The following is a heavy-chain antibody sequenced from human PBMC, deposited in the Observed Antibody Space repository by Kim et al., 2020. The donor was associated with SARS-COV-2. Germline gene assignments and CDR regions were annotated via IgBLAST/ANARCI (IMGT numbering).Heavy chain of an antibody. J-gene: IGHJ4*02. Sequence: GGSLRLSCAASGFTFSSYAMHWVRQAPGKGLEWVAVISYDGSNKYYADSVKGRFTISRDNSKNTLYLQMNSLRAEDTAVYYCARDGIAAAVLDYWGQGTLVTVSS. CDR2: ISYDGSNK. CDR1: GFTFSSYA. CDR3: ARDGIAAAVLDY. V-gene: IGHV3-30*04. D-gene: IGHD6-13*01.